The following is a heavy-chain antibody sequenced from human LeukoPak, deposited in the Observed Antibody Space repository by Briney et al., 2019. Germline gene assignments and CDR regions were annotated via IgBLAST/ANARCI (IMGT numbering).Heavy chain of an antibody. Sequence: KPSETLSLTCTVSGGSISSYYWSWIRQPPGKGLEWIGYIYYSGSTNYNPSLKSRVTISVDTSKNQFSLKLSSVTAADTAVYYCARRGWQLVLDYWGQGTLVTVSS. CDR2: IYYSGST. CDR3: ARRGWQLVLDY. J-gene: IGHJ4*02. V-gene: IGHV4-59*01. CDR1: GGSISSYY. D-gene: IGHD6-6*01.